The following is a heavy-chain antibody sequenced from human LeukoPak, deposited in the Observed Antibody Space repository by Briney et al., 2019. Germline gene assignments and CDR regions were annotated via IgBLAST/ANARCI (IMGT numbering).Heavy chain of an antibody. D-gene: IGHD3-9*01. J-gene: IGHJ4*02. V-gene: IGHV3-23*01. CDR3: AKDGGFAYDILTGYYYFDY. Sequence: AGGSLRLSCAASGFTFSSYAMSWVRQAPGKGLEWVSAISGSGGSTYYADSVKGRVTISRDNSKNTLYLQMNSLRAEDTAVYYCAKDGGFAYDILTGYYYFDYWGQGTLVTVSS. CDR1: GFTFSSYA. CDR2: ISGSGGST.